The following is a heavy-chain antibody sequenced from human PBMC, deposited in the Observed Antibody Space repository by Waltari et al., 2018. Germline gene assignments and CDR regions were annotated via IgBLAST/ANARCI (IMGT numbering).Heavy chain of an antibody. CDR1: GGSISSGGYY. CDR3: ARETMITFGGVIVRRHFDY. J-gene: IGHJ4*02. V-gene: IGHV4-31*03. CDR2: IYHSGGT. Sequence: QVQLQESGPGLVKPSQTLSLTCTVSGGSISSGGYYWSWIRQHPGKGLEWIGYIYHSGGTYYNPSLKSRVTISVDRSKNQFSLKLSSVTAADTAVYYCARETMITFGGVIVRRHFDYWGQGTLVTVSS. D-gene: IGHD3-16*02.